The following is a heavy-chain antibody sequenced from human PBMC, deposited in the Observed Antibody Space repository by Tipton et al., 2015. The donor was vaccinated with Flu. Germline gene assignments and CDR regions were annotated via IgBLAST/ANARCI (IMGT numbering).Heavy chain of an antibody. D-gene: IGHD3-16*02. CDR3: ARGRTYLRDYDYVWGSYRSPRGMDV. J-gene: IGHJ6*02. Sequence: TLSVTCAVYGGSFSGYYWSWIRQPPGKGLEWIGEINHSGSTNYNPSLKSPVTISVDTSKNQFSLKLSSVTAADTAVYYCARGRTYLRDYDYVWGSYRSPRGMDVWGQGTTVTVSS. CDR1: GGSFSGYY. CDR2: INHSGST. V-gene: IGHV4-34*01.